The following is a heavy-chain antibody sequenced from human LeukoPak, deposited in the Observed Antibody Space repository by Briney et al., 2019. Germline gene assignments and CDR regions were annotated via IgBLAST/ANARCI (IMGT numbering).Heavy chain of an antibody. CDR2: ISTSGSSI. Sequence: PGGSLRLSCAASGLTFSSYEMNWVRQAPGKGLEWVSYISTSGSSIYYADSVKGRFIISRDNAKNSLYLQMNSLRAEDTAVYYCAKERSGYSDYWGQGTLVTVSS. CDR3: AKERSGYSDY. V-gene: IGHV3-48*03. D-gene: IGHD1-26*01. J-gene: IGHJ4*02. CDR1: GLTFSSYE.